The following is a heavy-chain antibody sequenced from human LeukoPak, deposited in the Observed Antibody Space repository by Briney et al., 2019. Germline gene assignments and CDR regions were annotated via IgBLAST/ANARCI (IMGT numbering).Heavy chain of an antibody. V-gene: IGHV4-4*07. Sequence: SETLSLTCTVSGGSISTYYWSWIRQPAGKGLEWIGRIYISGRTNYNPSLQSRDTMSVDTSRNQFSLKLRSVTAADTAVYYCAREASDTAMATYYFDYWGQGTLVTVSS. CDR3: AREASDTAMATYYFDY. CDR2: IYISGRT. D-gene: IGHD5-18*01. CDR1: GGSISTYY. J-gene: IGHJ4*02.